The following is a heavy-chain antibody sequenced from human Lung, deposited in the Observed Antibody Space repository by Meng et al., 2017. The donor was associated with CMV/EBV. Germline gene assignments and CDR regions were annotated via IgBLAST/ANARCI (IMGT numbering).Heavy chain of an antibody. J-gene: IGHJ4*02. Sequence: ESLKISCTVSGVSISRHYWSWIRQPPGKGLEWIGYIYHTERTNYNPSLESRLTISVDTSKNNFSLELRSVTATDTAVYYCARGSSNTGWYQLDYWGQGALVTVSS. V-gene: IGHV4-59*11. CDR3: ARGSSNTGWYQLDY. D-gene: IGHD6-19*01. CDR1: GVSISRHY. CDR2: IYHTERT.